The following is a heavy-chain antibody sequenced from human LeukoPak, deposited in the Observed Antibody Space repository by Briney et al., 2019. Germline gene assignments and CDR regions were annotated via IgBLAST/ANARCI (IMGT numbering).Heavy chain of an antibody. V-gene: IGHV3-13*04. J-gene: IGHJ3*02. D-gene: IGHD3-22*01. CDR1: GFTVSGYD. Sequence: GGSLRLSCAASGFTVSGYDMHWVRHATGKGLEWVSAIGTTGDTYYPGSVKGRFTISRENAKNSLYLQMNSLRAGDTAVYYCARGGGGSGYSYPFDIWGQGTMVTVSS. CDR2: IGTTGDT. CDR3: ARGGGGSGYSYPFDI.